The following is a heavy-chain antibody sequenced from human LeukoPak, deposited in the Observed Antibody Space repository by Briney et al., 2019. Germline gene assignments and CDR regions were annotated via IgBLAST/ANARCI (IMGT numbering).Heavy chain of an antibody. CDR1: GFTFSYYA. V-gene: IGHV3-23*01. J-gene: IGHJ6*02. CDR3: AKAITIIRGVPLGMDV. D-gene: IGHD3-10*01. Sequence: GGSLRLSCVASGFTFSYYALSWVRQAPGKGLECVSVISASGGSAFYTNSVKGRFTISRDDSRNTLYLQMNSLRAEDTAVYYCAKAITIIRGVPLGMDVWGQGSTVTVPS. CDR2: ISASGGSA.